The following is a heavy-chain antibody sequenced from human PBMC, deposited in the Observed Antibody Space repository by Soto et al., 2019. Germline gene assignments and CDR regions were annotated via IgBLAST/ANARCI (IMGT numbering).Heavy chain of an antibody. J-gene: IGHJ3*02. CDR3: ARVGKTSSNDALDI. V-gene: IGHV4-59*01. D-gene: IGHD6-13*01. CDR1: GDSFTSYY. CDR2: IYSSGSA. Sequence: SETLSLTCAVSGDSFTSYYWSYIRQPPGKGLEWIGYIYSSGSANYNPSLKSRVTLSIDTSKNQISLTLNSVTAADTAVYFCARVGKTSSNDALDIWGQGTMVTVSS.